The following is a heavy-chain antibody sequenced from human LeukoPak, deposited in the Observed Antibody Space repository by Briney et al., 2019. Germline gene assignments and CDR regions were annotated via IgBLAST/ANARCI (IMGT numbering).Heavy chain of an antibody. Sequence: SETLSLTCTVSGYSISSGYYWGWIRQPPGKGLEWIGSIYHSGSTYYNPSFKSRVTISVDTSKNQFSLKLSSVTAADTAVYYCAGGAIWYDSSGYYGPIDYWGQGTLVTVSS. CDR2: IYHSGST. J-gene: IGHJ4*02. CDR3: AGGAIWYDSSGYYGPIDY. V-gene: IGHV4-38-2*02. CDR1: GYSISSGYY. D-gene: IGHD3-22*01.